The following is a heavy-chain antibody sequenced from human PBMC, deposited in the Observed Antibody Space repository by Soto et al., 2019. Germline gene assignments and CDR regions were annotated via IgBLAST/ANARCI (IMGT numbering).Heavy chain of an antibody. CDR3: ARPPWPYCTNGVCYGMDV. D-gene: IGHD2-8*01. V-gene: IGHV3-30-3*01. J-gene: IGHJ6*01. CDR2: ISYDGSNK. CDR1: GFTFSSYA. Sequence: QVQLVESGGGVVQPGRSLRLSCAASGFTFSSYAMHWVRQAPGKGLEWVAVISYDGSNKYYADSVKGRFTISRDNSKNTLYLQMNSLRAEDTAVYYCARPPWPYCTNGVCYGMDVW.